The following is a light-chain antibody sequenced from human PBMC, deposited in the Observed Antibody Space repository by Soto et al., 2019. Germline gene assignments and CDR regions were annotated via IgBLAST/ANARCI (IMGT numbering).Light chain of an antibody. CDR3: HQYGSSPTT. Sequence: EIVLTQSPGTLSLSPGERATLSCRASQSVSNTYLAWYQQKPGQAPRLLIYDASSRATGIPDRFSGSGSATDFTLTISRLEPEDFAVYYCHQYGSSPTTLGQGTKVEIK. J-gene: IGKJ1*01. V-gene: IGKV3-20*01. CDR1: QSVSNTY. CDR2: DAS.